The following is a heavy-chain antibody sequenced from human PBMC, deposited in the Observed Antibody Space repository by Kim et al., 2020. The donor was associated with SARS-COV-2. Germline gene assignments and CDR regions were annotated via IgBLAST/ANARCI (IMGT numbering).Heavy chain of an antibody. D-gene: IGHD6-6*01. Sequence: GGSLRLSCAASGFTFSTYWMSWVRQAPGKGLEWLANIKGDRSVKYYGDSVKGRFTISRDNAKNSLYLQMNSLTVEDTAVYYCARIGYSSSSTDYWGQGTLVTVPS. CDR2: IKGDRSVK. CDR3: ARIGYSSSSTDY. V-gene: IGHV3-7*01. J-gene: IGHJ4*02. CDR1: GFTFSTYW.